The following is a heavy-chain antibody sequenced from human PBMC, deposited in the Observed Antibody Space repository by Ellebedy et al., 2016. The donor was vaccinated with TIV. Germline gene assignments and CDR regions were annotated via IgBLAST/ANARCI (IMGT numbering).Heavy chain of an antibody. CDR3: ARDSDWSLDY. CDR1: GYTFTSHA. D-gene: IGHD2-21*02. CDR2: IETGNGNT. Sequence: AASVKVSCKASGYTFTSHAMHWVRQAPGQRLEWMGWIETGNGNTKYSQRFQGRVTITRDTYASAAYMELSSLRSEDTAVYYCARDSDWSLDYWGQGTLVTVSS. J-gene: IGHJ4*02. V-gene: IGHV1-3*04.